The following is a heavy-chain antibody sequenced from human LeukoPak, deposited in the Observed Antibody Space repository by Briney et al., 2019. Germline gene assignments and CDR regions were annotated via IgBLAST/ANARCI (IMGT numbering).Heavy chain of an antibody. J-gene: IGHJ1*01. CDR1: GYIFTEHY. CDR3: ARVGAPSYASGSCPF. V-gene: IGHV1-2*02. CDR2: INPTSGGT. Sequence: SVTVSFMSSGYIFTEHYGHWVGQAAAQGLDWMGWINPTSGGTNYAQKFQGRVTMTRDTSISTAYMELSRLRSDDTAVYYCARVGAPSYASGSCPFWGQGTLVTVSS. D-gene: IGHD3-10*01.